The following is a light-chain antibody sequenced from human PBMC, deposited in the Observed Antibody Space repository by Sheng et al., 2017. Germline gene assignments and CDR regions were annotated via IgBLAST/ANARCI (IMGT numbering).Light chain of an antibody. CDR2: LVS. Sequence: DIVMTQSPLSLPVTPGEPASISCRSSQSLLFSNGYTYLDWYLQKPGQSPQLLIYLVSNRASGVPDRFSGSGSGTDFTLKISRVETEDAGVYYCMQPLHSPFTFGPGTKLEIK. CDR3: MQPLHSPFT. J-gene: IGKJ3*01. CDR1: QSLLFSNGYTY. V-gene: IGKV2-28*01.